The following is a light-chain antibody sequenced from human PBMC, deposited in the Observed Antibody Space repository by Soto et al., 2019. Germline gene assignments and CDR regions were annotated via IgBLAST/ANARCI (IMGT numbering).Light chain of an antibody. CDR1: SSDVGGYNY. V-gene: IGLV2-14*01. CDR3: TSYTSSITYV. J-gene: IGLJ1*01. Sequence: QSALTQPASVSGSPGQSITISCTGTSSDVGGYNYVSWYQQHPGKAPKLMIYEVSNRPSGVSNRFSGSKSGNTASLTISGLQAEDEAVYYCTSYTSSITYVFGTGTKLTVL. CDR2: EVS.